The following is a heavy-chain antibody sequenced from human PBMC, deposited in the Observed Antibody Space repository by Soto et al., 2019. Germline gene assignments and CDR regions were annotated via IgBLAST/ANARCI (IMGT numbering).Heavy chain of an antibody. CDR3: AIAYYDSSGYSPNSDY. V-gene: IGHV1-69*13. CDR1: GGTFSSYA. J-gene: IGHJ4*02. Sequence: SVKVSCKASGGTFSSYAISWVRQAPGQGLEWMGGIIPIFGTANYAQKFQGRVTITADESTSTAYMELSSLRSEDTAVYYCAIAYYDSSGYSPNSDYWGQGTLVTVFS. CDR2: IIPIFGTA. D-gene: IGHD3-22*01.